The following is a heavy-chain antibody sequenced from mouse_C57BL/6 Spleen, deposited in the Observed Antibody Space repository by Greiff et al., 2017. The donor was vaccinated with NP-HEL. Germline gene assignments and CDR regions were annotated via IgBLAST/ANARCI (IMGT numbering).Heavy chain of an antibody. Sequence: EVQLQQSGPELVKPGASVKISCKASGYTFTDYYMNWVKQSHGKSLEWIGDINPNNGGTSYNQKFKGKATLTVDKSSSTAYMELRSLTSENSAVYYCARGDYYYGSSHFDYWGQGTPLPVSS. CDR3: ARGDYYYGSSHFDY. D-gene: IGHD1-1*01. CDR2: INPNNGGT. J-gene: IGHJ2*01. V-gene: IGHV1-26*01. CDR1: GYTFTDYY.